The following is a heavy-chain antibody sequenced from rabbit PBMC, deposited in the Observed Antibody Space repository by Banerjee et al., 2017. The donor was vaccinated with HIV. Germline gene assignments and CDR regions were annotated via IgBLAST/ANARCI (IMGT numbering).Heavy chain of an antibody. D-gene: IGHD1-1*01. CDR1: GIDFSTYYY. V-gene: IGHV1S40*01. J-gene: IGHJ4*01. Sequence: QPLEESGGGLVKPGGTLTLTCKASGIDFSTYYYMCWVRQAPGKGLEWIACIYTGGSGSTYYASWAKGRFTISKTSSTTVTLQMTSLAAADTATYFCARGAYASSGFGLWGPGTLVTVS. CDR2: IYTGGSGST. CDR3: ARGAYASSGFGL.